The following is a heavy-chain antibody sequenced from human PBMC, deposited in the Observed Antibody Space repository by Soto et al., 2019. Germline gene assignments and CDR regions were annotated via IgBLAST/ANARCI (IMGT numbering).Heavy chain of an antibody. D-gene: IGHD3-16*02. V-gene: IGHV1-69*13. J-gene: IGHJ6*02. CDR3: ARGTPYDYVWGSYRIPHHDSYYYGMDV. Sequence: SVKVSCKASGGTFSSYAISWVRQAPGQGLEWMGGIIPIFGTANYAQKFQGRVTITADESTSTAYMELSSLRSEDTAVYYCARGTPYDYVWGSYRIPHHDSYYYGMDVWGQGTTVTVS. CDR2: IIPIFGTA. CDR1: GGTFSSYA.